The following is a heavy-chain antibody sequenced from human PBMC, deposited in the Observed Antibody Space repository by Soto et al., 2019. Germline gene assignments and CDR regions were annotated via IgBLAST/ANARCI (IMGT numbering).Heavy chain of an antibody. CDR2: IIPIFGTA. D-gene: IGHD1-1*01. CDR1: GGTFSSYA. Sequence: QVQLVQSGAEVKKPGSSVKVSCKASGGTFSSYAISWVRQAPGQGLEWMGGIIPIFGTANYAQKFQGRVTITADEYTSTAYMELSSLRSEDTVVYYCARDPLERGVYYYGMDVWGQGTTVTVSS. J-gene: IGHJ6*02. V-gene: IGHV1-69*01. CDR3: ARDPLERGVYYYGMDV.